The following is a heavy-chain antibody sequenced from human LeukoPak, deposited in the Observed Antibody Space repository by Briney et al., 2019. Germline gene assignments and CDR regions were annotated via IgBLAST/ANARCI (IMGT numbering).Heavy chain of an antibody. CDR2: ISSSGSTM. Sequence: GGSLRLSCAASGFTLITYSLNWIRQAPGKGLEWVSYISSSGSTMYYADSVKGRFTISRDNAKNSLFLQMDSLRADDTALYYCVRGGERTGNSYFDLWGRGTLVTVSS. CDR1: GFTLITYS. D-gene: IGHD2-8*02. V-gene: IGHV3-48*04. J-gene: IGHJ2*01. CDR3: VRGGERTGNSYFDL.